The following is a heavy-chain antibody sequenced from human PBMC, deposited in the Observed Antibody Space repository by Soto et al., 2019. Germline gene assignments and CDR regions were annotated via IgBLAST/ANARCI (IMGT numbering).Heavy chain of an antibody. V-gene: IGHV4-31*03. Sequence: SETLSLTCTVSGGSISSGGYYWSWIRQHPGKGLEWIGYIYYSGSTYYNPSLKSRVTISVDTSKNQFSLKLSSVTAADTAVYYCARTLAMYSSSHVFDYWGQGTLVTVSS. CDR1: GGSISSGGYY. CDR2: IYYSGST. D-gene: IGHD6-13*01. J-gene: IGHJ4*02. CDR3: ARTLAMYSSSHVFDY.